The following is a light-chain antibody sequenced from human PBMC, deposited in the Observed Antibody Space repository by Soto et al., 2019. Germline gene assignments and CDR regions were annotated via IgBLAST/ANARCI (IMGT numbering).Light chain of an antibody. CDR1: SSDIGAYNY. CDR2: GLT. CDR3: SSYTTSLTLV. J-gene: IGLJ3*02. Sequence: QSALTQPASVSGSPGQSITISCTGTSSDIGAYNYVSWYQQHPGKVPKLLIYGLTNRPSGVSNRFSGSKSGNTASLTISGLQAEDDADYYCSSYTTSLTLVFGGGPKLTVL. V-gene: IGLV2-14*01.